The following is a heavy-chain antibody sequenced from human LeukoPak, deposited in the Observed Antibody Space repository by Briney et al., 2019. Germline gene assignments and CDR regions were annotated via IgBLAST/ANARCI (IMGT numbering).Heavy chain of an antibody. Sequence: QPGGSLRLSCAASGFTFQIYAMSWVRQAPGKGLEWVSAISGSGGSTYYADSVKGRFTISKDNSKNTLYLQMNSLRAEDTAVYYCAKSIPYSSSSNWGQGTLVTVSS. D-gene: IGHD6-6*01. J-gene: IGHJ4*02. V-gene: IGHV3-23*01. CDR3: AKSIPYSSSSN. CDR2: ISGSGGST. CDR1: GFTFQIYA.